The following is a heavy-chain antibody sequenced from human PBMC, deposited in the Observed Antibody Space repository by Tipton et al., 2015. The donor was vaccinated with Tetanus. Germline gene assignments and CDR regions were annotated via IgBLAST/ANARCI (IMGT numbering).Heavy chain of an antibody. Sequence: TLSLTCTVSDESISSSSYYWGWIRHHPGRGLEWIASISNSGTSYNNPSFRSRVTISVDTPKNQFSLKLTSLTVADTAVYYCARGGSYSYGPRGLDLWGRGTLVTVSS. D-gene: IGHD5-18*01. J-gene: IGHJ2*01. CDR2: ISNSGTS. CDR3: ARGGSYSYGPRGLDL. V-gene: IGHV4-39*07. CDR1: DESISSSSYY.